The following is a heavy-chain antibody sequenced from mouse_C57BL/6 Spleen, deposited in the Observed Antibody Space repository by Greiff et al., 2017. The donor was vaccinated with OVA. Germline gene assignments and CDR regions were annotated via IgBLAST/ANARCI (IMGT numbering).Heavy chain of an antibody. CDR3: ARGGYGSSPHYYAMDY. V-gene: IGHV1-78*01. D-gene: IGHD1-1*01. CDR1: GYTFTDHT. Sequence: QVQLQQSDAELVKPGASVKISCTVSGYTFTDHTIHWMKQRPEQGLEWIGYIYPRDGSTKYNEKFKGKATLTADKSSSTAYMQLNSRTSEDSAVYFCARGGYGSSPHYYAMDYWGQGTSVTVSS. J-gene: IGHJ4*01. CDR2: IYPRDGST.